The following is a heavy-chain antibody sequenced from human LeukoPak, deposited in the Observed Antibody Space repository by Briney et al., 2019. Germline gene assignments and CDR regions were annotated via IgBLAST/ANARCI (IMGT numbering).Heavy chain of an antibody. CDR1: GFTFSSYE. J-gene: IGHJ5*02. Sequence: GGSLRLSCAASGFTFSSYEMNWVRQAPGKGLEWVSYISSSASTIYYADSVKGRFTISRDNAKNSLYLQMNSLRAEDTAVYYCARDSSGWYHWFDPWGQGTLVTVSS. CDR2: ISSSASTI. V-gene: IGHV3-48*03. D-gene: IGHD6-19*01. CDR3: ARDSSGWYHWFDP.